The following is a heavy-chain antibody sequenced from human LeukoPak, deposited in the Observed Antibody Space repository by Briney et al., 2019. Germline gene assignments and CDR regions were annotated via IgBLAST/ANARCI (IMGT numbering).Heavy chain of an antibody. CDR1: GFTFSSYA. V-gene: IGHV3-30-3*01. Sequence: GGSLRLSCAASGFTFSSYAIHWVRQAPGKGLEWVAVISYDGSNKYYADSVKGRFTISRDNSKNTLYLQMNSLRAEDTAVYYCAREAYGDPTSFDYWGQGTLVTVSS. CDR2: ISYDGSNK. CDR3: AREAYGDPTSFDY. D-gene: IGHD4-17*01. J-gene: IGHJ4*02.